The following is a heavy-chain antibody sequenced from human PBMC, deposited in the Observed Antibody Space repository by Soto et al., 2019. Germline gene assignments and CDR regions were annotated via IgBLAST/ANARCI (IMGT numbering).Heavy chain of an antibody. CDR1: GGSISSSSYY. CDR3: RGSGSYLRLSWFVP. Sequence: PSETLSLTCTVSGGSISSSSYYWGWIRQPPGKGLEWIGSIYYSGSTYYNPSLKSRVTISVDTSKNQFSLKLSSVTAADTAVYWLRGSGSYLRLSWFVPWGQGPLVTVSS. D-gene: IGHD3-10*01. J-gene: IGHJ5*02. V-gene: IGHV4-39*01. CDR2: IYYSGST.